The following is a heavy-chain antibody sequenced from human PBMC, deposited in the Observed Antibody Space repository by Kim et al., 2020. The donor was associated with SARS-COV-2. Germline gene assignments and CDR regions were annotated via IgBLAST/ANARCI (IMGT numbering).Heavy chain of an antibody. CDR1: GYTFTNNA. CDR3: ARVIWGTYRYTYY. J-gene: IGHJ4*02. CDR2: INTDTGNP. Sequence: ASVKVSCKASGYTFTNNAISWVRQAPGQGLEWMGWINTDTGNPTYAQAFTRRFFFSVDTPVTTAYLQISSLEAEDTSLYYCARVIWGTYRYTYYWGQGTL. V-gene: IGHV7-4-1*02. D-gene: IGHD3-16*02.